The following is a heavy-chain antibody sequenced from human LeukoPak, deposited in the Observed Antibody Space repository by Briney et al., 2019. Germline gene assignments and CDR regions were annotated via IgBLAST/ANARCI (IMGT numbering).Heavy chain of an antibody. J-gene: IGHJ4*02. CDR2: INEDGSTI. D-gene: IGHD3-10*01. V-gene: IGHV3-7*05. Sequence: PGGSLRLSCEASGFTFNSYWMSWVRQAPGKGLEWVADINEDGSTIYYVNSVKGRFTISRDNAKNSLSLQLNTLRAEDRAVYYCARWSHVSGTWFLDSWGQGALVTVSS. CDR3: ARWSHVSGTWFLDS. CDR1: GFTFNSYW.